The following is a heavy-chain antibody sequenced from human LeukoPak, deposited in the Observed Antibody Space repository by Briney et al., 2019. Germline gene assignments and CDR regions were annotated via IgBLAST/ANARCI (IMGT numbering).Heavy chain of an antibody. D-gene: IGHD5-18*01. CDR2: IYYSGST. J-gene: IGHJ4*02. CDR1: GGSISSSSYY. CDR3: ARVMDTAMVRRFDY. Sequence: SETLSLTCTVSGGSISSSSYYWGWIRQPPGKGLEWIGSIYYSGSTYYNPSPKSRVTISVDTSKNQFSLKLSSVTAADTAVYYCARVMDTAMVRRFDYWGQGTLVTVSS. V-gene: IGHV4-39*07.